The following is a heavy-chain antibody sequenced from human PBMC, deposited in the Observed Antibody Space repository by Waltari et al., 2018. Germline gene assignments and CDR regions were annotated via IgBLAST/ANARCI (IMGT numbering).Heavy chain of an antibody. D-gene: IGHD4-17*01. J-gene: IGHJ4*02. CDR2: ISAVNGDT. Sequence: QVQLVQSGAEVKEPGASVKVSCKASGYIFTNFGMSWVRQAQGQGIEGMGRISAVNGDTTDVKKFRNRFTMTTDTSTTTAYIELRSLRSDDTATYYCARDYYGDYVWDYWGQGTLVTVSS. V-gene: IGHV1-18*01. CDR3: ARDYYGDYVWDY. CDR1: GYIFTNFG.